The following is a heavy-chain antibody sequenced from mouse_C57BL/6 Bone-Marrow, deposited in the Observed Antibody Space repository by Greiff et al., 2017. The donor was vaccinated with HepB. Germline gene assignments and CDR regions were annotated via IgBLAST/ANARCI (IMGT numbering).Heavy chain of an antibody. J-gene: IGHJ2*01. CDR1: GYSITSGYY. Sequence: EVQLQESGPGLVKPSQSLSLTCSVTGYSITSGYYWNWIRQFPGNKLEWMGYISYDGSNNYNPSLKNRISITRDTSKNQFFLKLNSVTTEDTATYYCARTTDYFDYWGQGTTLTVSS. V-gene: IGHV3-6*01. D-gene: IGHD1-1*01. CDR3: ARTTDYFDY. CDR2: ISYDGSN.